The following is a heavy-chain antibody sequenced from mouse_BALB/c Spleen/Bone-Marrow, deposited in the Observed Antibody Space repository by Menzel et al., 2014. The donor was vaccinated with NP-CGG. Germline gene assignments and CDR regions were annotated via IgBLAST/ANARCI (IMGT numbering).Heavy chain of an antibody. CDR2: IDPANGNT. D-gene: IGHD1-1*01. CDR3: ALLLRYYAMDY. J-gene: IGHJ4*01. V-gene: IGHV14-3*02. CDR1: GFNIKDTY. Sequence: VQLQQSGAELVKPGASVKLSCTASGFNIKDTYMHWVKQRPLQGLEWIGRIDPANGNTKYDPKFQGKATITADTSSNTAYLQLSSLTSEDTAVYYCALLLRYYAMDYWGQGTSVTVSS.